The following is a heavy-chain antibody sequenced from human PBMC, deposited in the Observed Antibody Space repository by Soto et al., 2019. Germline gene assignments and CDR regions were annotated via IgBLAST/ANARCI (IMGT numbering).Heavy chain of an antibody. CDR1: GDSMTGYY. CDR3: ARGQRFSDWFDP. Sequence: QVHLQQSGPGLVKPSETLSLTCTVSGDSMTGYYWTWIRQPAGKGLEWIGRVYSSGGTHYNPSLKRRVSISLETSKNQFSLRLMSVTAADTAVYYCARGQRFSDWFDPWGQGALVTVSS. V-gene: IGHV4-4*07. D-gene: IGHD3-3*01. CDR2: VYSSGGT. J-gene: IGHJ5*02.